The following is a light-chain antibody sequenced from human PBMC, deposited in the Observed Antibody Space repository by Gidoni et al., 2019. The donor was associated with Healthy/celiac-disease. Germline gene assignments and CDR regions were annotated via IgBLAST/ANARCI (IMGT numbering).Light chain of an antibody. CDR2: AAS. V-gene: IGKV1-8*01. CDR1: QGISSY. CDR3: QQYYSYPST. J-gene: IGKJ1*01. Sequence: AIRITQPPSSLSASTGDRVTITCRASQGISSYLAWYQQKPGKAPKFLIYAASTLQSGVPSRFSGSGSGTDFTLTLSCLQSEDFATYYCQQYYSYPSTFGQGTKVEIK.